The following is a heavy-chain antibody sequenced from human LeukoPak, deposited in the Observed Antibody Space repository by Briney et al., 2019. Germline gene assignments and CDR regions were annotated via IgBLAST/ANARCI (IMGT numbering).Heavy chain of an antibody. CDR2: ISGSGGST. CDR3: AKDVYSSGWYGAFDI. Sequence: SGGSLRLSCAASGFTFSSYAMSWVRQAPGKGLEWVSAISGSGGSTYYADSVKGRFTISRDNSKNTLYLQMNSLRAEDTAVYYCAKDVYSSGWYGAFDIWGQGTMVTVSS. CDR1: GFTFSSYA. J-gene: IGHJ3*02. V-gene: IGHV3-23*01. D-gene: IGHD6-19*01.